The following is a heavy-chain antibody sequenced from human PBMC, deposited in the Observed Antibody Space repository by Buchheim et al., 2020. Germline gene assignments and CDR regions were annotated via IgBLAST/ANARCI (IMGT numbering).Heavy chain of an antibody. J-gene: IGHJ6*02. Sequence: VQLLESGGGLVQPGGSLRLSCAASGFTFSSYAMHWVRQAPGKGLEWVAVISYDGSNKYYADSVKGRFTISRDNSKNTLYLQMNSLRAEDTAVYYCARGATIFGVVIYYYYYGMDVWGQGTT. D-gene: IGHD3-3*01. V-gene: IGHV3-30*04. CDR2: ISYDGSNK. CDR1: GFTFSSYA. CDR3: ARGATIFGVVIYYYYYGMDV.